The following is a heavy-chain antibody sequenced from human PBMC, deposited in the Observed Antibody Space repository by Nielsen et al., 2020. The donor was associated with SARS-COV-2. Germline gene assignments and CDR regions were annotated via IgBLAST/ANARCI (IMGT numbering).Heavy chain of an antibody. CDR1: GFTFSSYG. D-gene: IGHD5-18*01. CDR3: AKDQGTAMEGGDY. V-gene: IGHV3-30*18. J-gene: IGHJ4*02. CDR2: ISYDGSNK. Sequence: GESLKISCVASGFTFSSYGMHWVRQAPGKGLEWVAVISYDGSNKYYADSVKGRFTISRDNSKNTLYLQMNSLRAEDTAVYYCAKDQGTAMEGGDYWGQGTLVTVSS.